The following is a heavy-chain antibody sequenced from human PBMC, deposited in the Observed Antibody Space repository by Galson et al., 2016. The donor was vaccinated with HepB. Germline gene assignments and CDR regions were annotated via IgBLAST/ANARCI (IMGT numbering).Heavy chain of an antibody. Sequence: SLRLSCAASEFTFSSYAMSWVRQAPGKGLEWVSCISHNGVGTFYADSVKGRFTISRDNSKNTVYPQMNSLGAEDTAVYYCAKDLWTGQQLAYYFDYWGQGTLVTVSS. CDR3: AKDLWTGQQLAYYFDY. J-gene: IGHJ4*02. D-gene: IGHD6-13*01. V-gene: IGHV3-23*01. CDR2: ISHNGVGT. CDR1: EFTFSSYA.